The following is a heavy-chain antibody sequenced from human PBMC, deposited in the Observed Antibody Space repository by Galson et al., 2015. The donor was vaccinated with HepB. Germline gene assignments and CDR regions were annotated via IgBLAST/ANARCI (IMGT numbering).Heavy chain of an antibody. CDR1: GYTFTSYD. Sequence: SVKVSCKASGYTFTSYDINWVRQATGQGLEWMGWMNPNSGNTGYAQKFQGRVTITADESTTTAYMELSSLRSEDTAVYYCAKERGRSSWERDGFDVWGQGTVVTVSS. V-gene: IGHV1-8*01. J-gene: IGHJ3*01. D-gene: IGHD6-13*01. CDR3: AKERGRSSWERDGFDV. CDR2: MNPNSGNT.